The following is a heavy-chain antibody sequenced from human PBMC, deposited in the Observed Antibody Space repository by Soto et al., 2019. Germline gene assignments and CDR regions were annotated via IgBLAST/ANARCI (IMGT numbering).Heavy chain of an antibody. Sequence: PGGSLRLSCEASGFTFINYAMTWVRQTPGKGLQWVSTISGSGSSTFYADSVRGRFTISRDNSKNTLYLQMNSLRAEDTALYYCAKEKIASTVADFFDYWGQGTLVTVSS. CDR1: GFTFINYA. J-gene: IGHJ4*02. D-gene: IGHD6-19*01. V-gene: IGHV3-23*01. CDR3: AKEKIASTVADFFDY. CDR2: ISGSGSST.